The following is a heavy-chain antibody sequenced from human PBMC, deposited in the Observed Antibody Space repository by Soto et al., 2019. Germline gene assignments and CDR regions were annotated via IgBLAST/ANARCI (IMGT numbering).Heavy chain of an antibody. Sequence: QVQLVESGGGVVQPGRSLRLSCAASGFTFSSYAMHWVRQAPGKGLEWVAVISYDGSNKYYADSVKGRFTISRDNSKNSLYLQMNSLRAEDTAVYYCARTFSSDIVVVPAALSYWGQRTLVTVSS. D-gene: IGHD2-2*01. V-gene: IGHV3-30-3*01. J-gene: IGHJ4*02. CDR2: ISYDGSNK. CDR1: GFTFSSYA. CDR3: ARTFSSDIVVVPAALSY.